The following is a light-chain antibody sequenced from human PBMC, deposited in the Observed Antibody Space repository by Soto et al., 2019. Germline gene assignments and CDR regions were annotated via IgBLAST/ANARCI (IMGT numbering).Light chain of an antibody. CDR2: EGI. CDR1: TSDVGSYNL. Sequence: QSALTQPASVSGSPGQSITISCTETTSDVGSYNLVSWYQQHPGKPPKLMIYEGIKRPSGVSDRFSGSKSGSLASLTISGLQAEDEADYYCFSYAGSKTWVFGGGTQLTVL. V-gene: IGLV2-23*01. J-gene: IGLJ3*02. CDR3: FSYAGSKTWV.